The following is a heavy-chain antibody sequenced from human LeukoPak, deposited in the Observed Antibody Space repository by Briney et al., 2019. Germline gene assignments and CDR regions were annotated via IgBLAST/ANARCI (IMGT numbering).Heavy chain of an antibody. J-gene: IGHJ4*02. D-gene: IGHD3-22*01. Sequence: GGSLRLSCAASGFSFDDYAMRWVRQAPGKGLEWVSGISWNSGFIDYADSVKGRFTISRDNAKNSLYPQMNSLRAEDTAVYYCARTGYDSSGYYSDYWGQGTVVTVSS. V-gene: IGHV3-9*01. CDR1: GFSFDDYA. CDR2: ISWNSGFI. CDR3: ARTGYDSSGYYSDY.